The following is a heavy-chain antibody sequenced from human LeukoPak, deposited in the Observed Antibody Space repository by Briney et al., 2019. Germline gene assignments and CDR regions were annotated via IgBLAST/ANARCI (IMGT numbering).Heavy chain of an antibody. D-gene: IGHD3-10*01. J-gene: IGHJ4*02. Sequence: GGSLRLSCAASGFTFSNYGMHWVRQAPGKGLEWVAFIRYDGSEKYYADSVKGRITISRDNSKNTLYVQMNSLRAEDTAVYYCAKGKDYYLDYWGQGTLVTVSS. CDR2: IRYDGSEK. V-gene: IGHV3-30*02. CDR1: GFTFSNYG. CDR3: AKGKDYYLDY.